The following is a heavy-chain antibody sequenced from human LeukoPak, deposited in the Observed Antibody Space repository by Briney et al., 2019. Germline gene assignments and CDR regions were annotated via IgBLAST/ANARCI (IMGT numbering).Heavy chain of an antibody. CDR1: GFTFSSYA. V-gene: IGHV3-23*01. CDR2: ISGSGDST. D-gene: IGHD2-15*01. Sequence: PGGSLRLSCAASGFTFSSYAMSWVRQAPGKGLEWVSVISGSGDSTYHADSVKGRFTISRDNSKNTLYLQMNSLRAEDTAVYYCAKGYCSGGSCGGGYWGQGTLVTVSS. J-gene: IGHJ4*02. CDR3: AKGYCSGGSCGGGY.